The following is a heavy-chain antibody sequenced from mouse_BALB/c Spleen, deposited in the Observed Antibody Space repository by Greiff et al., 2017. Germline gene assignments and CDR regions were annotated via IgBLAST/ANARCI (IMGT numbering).Heavy chain of an antibody. Sequence: QVQLKQSAAELARPGASVKMSCKASGYTFTSYTMHWVKQRPGQGLEWIGYINPSSGYTEYNQKFKDKTTLTADKSSSAAYMQLSSLTSEDSAVYYCARKEAHAMDYWGQGTSVTVSS. V-gene: IGHV1-4*02. CDR1: GYTFTSYT. J-gene: IGHJ4*01. D-gene: IGHD1-3*01. CDR3: ARKEAHAMDY. CDR2: INPSSGYT.